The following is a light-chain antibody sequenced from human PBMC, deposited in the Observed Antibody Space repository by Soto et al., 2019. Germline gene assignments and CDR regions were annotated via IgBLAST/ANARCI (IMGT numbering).Light chain of an antibody. CDR3: QQYNNWPPWT. Sequence: ILMTQSPATLSVSPGERATLSCRASQSVSNNLAWYQQKPGQAPRLLISDASTRPTGIPARCSGSGSGTAVTLTVSGRQGGEFVVYYCQQYNNWPPWTFGQGTKVEIK. J-gene: IGKJ1*01. CDR2: DAS. CDR1: QSVSNN. V-gene: IGKV3-15*01.